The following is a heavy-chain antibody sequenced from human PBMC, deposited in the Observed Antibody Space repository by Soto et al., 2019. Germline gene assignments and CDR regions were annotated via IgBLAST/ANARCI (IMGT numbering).Heavy chain of an antibody. V-gene: IGHV2-5*02. CDR3: AHIVVAGLGYYFDY. J-gene: IGHJ4*02. CDR1: GFSLSSTRMA. Sequence: QITLKESGPTLVKPTQTLTLTCTFSGFSLSSTRMAVGWIRQPPGKALEWLALIYWDADKRYSPFLKSRLTITKDTPKNQVVLTMSNMDPVDTARYYCAHIVVAGLGYYFDYWGQGTLVTVSS. D-gene: IGHD6-19*01. CDR2: IYWDADK.